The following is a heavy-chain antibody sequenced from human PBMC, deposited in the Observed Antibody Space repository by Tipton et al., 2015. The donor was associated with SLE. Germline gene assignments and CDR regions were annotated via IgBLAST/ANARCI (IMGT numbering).Heavy chain of an antibody. J-gene: IGHJ4*02. D-gene: IGHD1-1*01. Sequence: TLSLTCSVSGYSISSGHYWGWIRQAPGKGLEGFGSMYYSGGPYNNPSLKSRVTISADTSKNQFSLKLTSVTAADTAVYYCVRERALATFDYWGRGTLVTVPS. CDR2: MYYSGGP. V-gene: IGHV4-38-2*02. CDR1: GYSISSGHY. CDR3: VRERALATFDY.